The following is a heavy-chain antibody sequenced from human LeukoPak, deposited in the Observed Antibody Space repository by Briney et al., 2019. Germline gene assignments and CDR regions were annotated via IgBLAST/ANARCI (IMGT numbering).Heavy chain of an antibody. V-gene: IGHV3-23*01. D-gene: IGHD3-22*01. J-gene: IGHJ4*02. CDR1: GFTISRYA. CDR2: ISDSGRRT. CDR3: AKRLDGSGNTNFDY. Sequence: GGSQRLSCAASGFTISRYAMSWFRQAPGKGLDWVSAISDSGRRTYYADSVKGRFTISRDNSMNTLYLQMNSLRAEGTAVYYCAKRLDGSGNTNFDYWGQGTQVTVSS.